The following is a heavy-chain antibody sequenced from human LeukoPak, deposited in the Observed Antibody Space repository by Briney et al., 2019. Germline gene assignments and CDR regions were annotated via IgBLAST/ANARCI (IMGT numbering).Heavy chain of an antibody. CDR3: ARGSGSHGRVWCVP. CDR2: INAGNGNT. CDR1: GYTFTSYA. J-gene: IGHJ5*02. V-gene: IGHV1-3*01. D-gene: IGHD1-26*01. Sequence: ASVKVSCKASGYTFTSYAMHWVRQAPGQRLEWMGWINAGNGNTKYSQKFQGRVTITRDTSASTAYMELSSLRSDDTAVYYCARGSGSHGRVWCVPWRQGTLVTV.